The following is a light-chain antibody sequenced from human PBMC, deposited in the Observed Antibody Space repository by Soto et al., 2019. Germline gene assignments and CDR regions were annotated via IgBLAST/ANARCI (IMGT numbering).Light chain of an antibody. J-gene: IGLJ1*01. V-gene: IGLV2-14*03. CDR3: ISYTDRQSYL. Sequence: QPSLTPPSSVPGSPGQSITISCSGTISDIGSYDHVAWYQQFPGKSPKLIIYAVSDRPSGVSDRFSGSKYGISASLTISGLQTEDEADYYCISYTDRQSYLFGTGTKVTV. CDR1: ISDIGSYDH. CDR2: AVS.